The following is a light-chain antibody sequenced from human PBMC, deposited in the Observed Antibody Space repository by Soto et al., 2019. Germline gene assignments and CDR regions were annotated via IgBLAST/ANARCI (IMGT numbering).Light chain of an antibody. V-gene: IGKV1-5*01. CDR3: QQYNSLWT. Sequence: DIQMTQSPSTLSASVGDRVTITCRASQSISSWLAWYQQKPGKAPKLLIYDASSLESGVPSRFSGSGSGTEFTLTISSLQPDDFATYYCQQYNSLWTFDQGTKV. CDR2: DAS. CDR1: QSISSW. J-gene: IGKJ1*01.